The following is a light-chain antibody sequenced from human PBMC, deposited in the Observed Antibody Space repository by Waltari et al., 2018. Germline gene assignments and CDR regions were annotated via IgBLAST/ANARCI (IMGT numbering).Light chain of an antibody. CDR2: GSS. CDR1: QSVNSN. Sequence: EIVMTQSPATLSVSPGERATLSCRASQSVNSNLAWYQQKPGQAPRLPISGSSTRATVIPARFSGSGSGTEFTLTISSLQSEDFAVYYCQQYNNWPPLTFGGGTKVEIK. V-gene: IGKV3-15*01. CDR3: QQYNNWPPLT. J-gene: IGKJ4*01.